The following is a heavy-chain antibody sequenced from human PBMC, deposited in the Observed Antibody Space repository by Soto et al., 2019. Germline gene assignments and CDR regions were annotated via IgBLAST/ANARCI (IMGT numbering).Heavy chain of an antibody. V-gene: IGHV3-23*01. CDR3: AKSHHTSAYYLSIDS. J-gene: IGHJ4*02. Sequence: EVHLLEAGGGLVQPGGSLRLSCVGSGYRFSEYAMAWIRQAPGKGLEWVTGVTSSAIATYYADSVKGRFTISRNNSLNILYLQMDNLGADDTAVYYCAKSHHTSAYYLSIDSWGQGTQVTVSS. D-gene: IGHD3-22*01. CDR2: VTSSAIAT. CDR1: GYRFSEYA.